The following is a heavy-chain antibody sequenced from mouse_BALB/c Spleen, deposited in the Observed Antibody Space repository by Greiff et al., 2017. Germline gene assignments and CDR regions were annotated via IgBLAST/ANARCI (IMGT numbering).Heavy chain of an antibody. D-gene: IGHD1-1*01. J-gene: IGHJ4*01. CDR3: ARTLFIATAMDY. Sequence: EVQLLESGGGLVKPGGSLKLSCAASGFAFSSYDMSWVRQTPEKRLEWVAYISSGGSTYYPDSVKGRFTISRDNARNILYLQMSSLRSEDTAMYYCARTLFIATAMDYWGQGTSVTVSS. V-gene: IGHV5-6-5*01. CDR1: GFAFSSYD. CDR2: ISSGGST.